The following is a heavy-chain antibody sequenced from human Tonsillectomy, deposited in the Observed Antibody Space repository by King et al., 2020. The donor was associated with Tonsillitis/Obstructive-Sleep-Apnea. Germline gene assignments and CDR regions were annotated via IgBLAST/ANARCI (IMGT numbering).Heavy chain of an antibody. CDR3: AREYCSGGSCYRIFDC. CDR1: GFTLSTYS. Sequence: VQLVESGGALVQPGGSLRLSCAASGFTLSTYSMSWVRQAPGKGLEWVANIRQRGSERYYVDSVKGRFTISRDDAKNSLSLQMNSLRAEDTAVYFCAREYCSGGSCYRIFDCWGQGILVTVAS. V-gene: IGHV3-7*04. D-gene: IGHD2-15*01. J-gene: IGHJ4*02. CDR2: IRQRGSER.